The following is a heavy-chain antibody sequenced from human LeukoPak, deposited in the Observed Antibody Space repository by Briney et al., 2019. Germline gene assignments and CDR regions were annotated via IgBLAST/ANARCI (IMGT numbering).Heavy chain of an antibody. CDR3: TRRGSSPGTFDI. V-gene: IGHV3-73*01. J-gene: IGHJ3*02. D-gene: IGHD6-13*01. CDR1: GLTFSSYA. CDR2: IRSKANSYAT. Sequence: GRSLRLSCAASGLTFSSYAMHWVRQASGKGLEWVGRIRSKANSYATAYAASVKGRFTISRDDSKNTAYLQMNSLKTEDTAVYYCTRRGSSPGTFDIWGQGTMVTVSS.